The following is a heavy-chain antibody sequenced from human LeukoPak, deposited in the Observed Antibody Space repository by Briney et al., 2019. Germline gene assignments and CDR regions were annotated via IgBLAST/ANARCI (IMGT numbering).Heavy chain of an antibody. V-gene: IGHV3-30*18. CDR3: AKEQVELYYYYYMDV. D-gene: IGHD1-7*01. Sequence: GGSLRLSCAASGFTFNSYGMHWVRQAPGKGLEWVAVISYDGNNKYYADSVKGRFTISRDNSKNTLYLQMNSLRAEDTAVYYCAKEQVELYYYYYMDVWGKGTTVTVSS. CDR2: ISYDGNNK. CDR1: GFTFNSYG. J-gene: IGHJ6*03.